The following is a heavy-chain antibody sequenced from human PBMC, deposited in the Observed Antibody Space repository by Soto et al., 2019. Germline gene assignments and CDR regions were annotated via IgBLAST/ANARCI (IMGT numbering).Heavy chain of an antibody. Sequence: SGPTLVNPTQTLTLTCTFSGFSLSTSGVGVGWIRQPPGKAPEWLALIYWDDDKRYSPSLKSRLTITKDTSKNQVVLTMTNMDPVDTATYYCAGAYSSSLVIDYWGQGTLVTVSS. CDR3: AGAYSSSLVIDY. CDR2: IYWDDDK. V-gene: IGHV2-5*02. J-gene: IGHJ4*02. D-gene: IGHD6-6*01. CDR1: GFSLSTSGVG.